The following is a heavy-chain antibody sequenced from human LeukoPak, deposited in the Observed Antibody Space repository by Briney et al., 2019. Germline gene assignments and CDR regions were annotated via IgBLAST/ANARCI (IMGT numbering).Heavy chain of an antibody. CDR1: GGSISSYY. J-gene: IGHJ3*02. CDR2: IYTSGST. V-gene: IGHV4-4*07. D-gene: IGHD3-22*01. Sequence: SETLSLTCTVSGGSISSYYWSWIRQPAGKGLEWIGRIYTSGSTNYNPSLKRRVTMSVDTSKNQFSLKLSSVTAADTAVYYCARVVQYYDSSGYYTDWDAFDIWGQGTMVTVSS. CDR3: ARVVQYYDSSGYYTDWDAFDI.